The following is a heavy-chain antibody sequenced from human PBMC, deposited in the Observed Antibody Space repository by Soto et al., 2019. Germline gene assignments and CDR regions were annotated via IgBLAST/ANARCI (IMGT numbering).Heavy chain of an antibody. CDR2: IIPILGIA. D-gene: IGHD2-21*01. V-gene: IGHV1-69*02. Sequence: GASVKVSCKASGGTFSSYTISWVRQAPGQGLEWMGRIIPILGIANYAQKFQGRVTITADKSTSTAYMELSSLRSEDTAVYYCARLNRLIDRNMDVWGKGTTVTVSS. J-gene: IGHJ6*03. CDR3: ARLNRLIDRNMDV. CDR1: GGTFSSYT.